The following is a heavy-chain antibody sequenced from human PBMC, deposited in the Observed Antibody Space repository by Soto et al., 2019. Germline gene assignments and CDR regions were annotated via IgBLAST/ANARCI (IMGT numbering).Heavy chain of an antibody. Sequence: GSLRLSCAASGFIFSSDAMTWVRQAPGKGLEWVSGISGSGSGTYYADSVKGRFTISRDYSKKTVYLQMNSLRGEDTAVYYCAKNEGGRDTALVFWGQGTLVTVSS. V-gene: IGHV3-23*01. J-gene: IGHJ4*02. CDR1: GFIFSSDA. D-gene: IGHD5-18*01. CDR2: ISGSGSGT. CDR3: AKNEGGRDTALVF.